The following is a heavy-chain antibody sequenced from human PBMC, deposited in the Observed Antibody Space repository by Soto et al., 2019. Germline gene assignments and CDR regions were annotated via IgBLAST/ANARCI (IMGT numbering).Heavy chain of an antibody. J-gene: IGHJ4*02. CDR1: GFAFSTSV. V-gene: IGHV3-30*03. D-gene: IGHD3-22*01. CDR2: ISYNGNKK. Sequence: QVQLVESGGGVVQPGGSLRLSCAASGFAFSTSVIHWVRQAPGKGLEWMAHISYNGNKKHYEDSVKGRFTVSRHISESTLYLQMNSLRPEDTTVYYCASEEFEDGRGHYDHWGQGTLVSVSS. CDR3: ASEEFEDGRGHYDH.